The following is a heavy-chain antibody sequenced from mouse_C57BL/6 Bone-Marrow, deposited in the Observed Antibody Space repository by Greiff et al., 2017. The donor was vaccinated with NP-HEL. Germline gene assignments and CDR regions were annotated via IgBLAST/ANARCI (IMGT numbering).Heavy chain of an antibody. J-gene: IGHJ4*01. CDR1: GFSLTSYG. CDR3: ASQSLPLYAMDY. Sequence: VMLVESGPGLVAPSQSLSITCTVSGFSLTSYGVSWVRQPPGKGLEWLGVIWGDGSTNYHSALITRLSISKENSTSQGFLKLNSLHTDDTAAYYCASQSLPLYAMDYWGQGTSVTVSS. CDR2: IWGDGST. V-gene: IGHV2-3*01. D-gene: IGHD6-5*01.